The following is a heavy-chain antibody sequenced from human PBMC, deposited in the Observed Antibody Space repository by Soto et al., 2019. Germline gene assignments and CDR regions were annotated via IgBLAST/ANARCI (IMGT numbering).Heavy chain of an antibody. CDR1: GYTFTSYG. CDR3: ARGASITIFGVVIHPFDP. V-gene: IGHV1-18*01. CDR2: ISAYNGNT. Sequence: ASVKVSCKASGYTFTSYGISWVRQAPGQGLEWMGWISAYNGNTNYAQKLQGRVTMTTDTSTSTAYMELRSLRSDDTAVFYCARGASITIFGVVIHPFDPWGQGTLVTSPQ. J-gene: IGHJ5*02. D-gene: IGHD3-3*01.